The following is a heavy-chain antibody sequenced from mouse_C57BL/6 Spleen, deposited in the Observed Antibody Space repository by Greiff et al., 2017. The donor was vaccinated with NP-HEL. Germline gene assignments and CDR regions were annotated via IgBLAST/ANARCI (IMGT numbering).Heavy chain of an antibody. D-gene: IGHD1-1*01. J-gene: IGHJ3*01. CDR1: GYTFTSYD. CDR3: ARRRDYYGSSSWFAY. Sequence: QVQLKQSGPELVKPGASVKLSCKASGYTFTSYDINWVKQRPGQGLEWIGWIYPRDGSTKYNEKFKGKATLTVDTSSSTAYMELHSLTSEDSAVYFCARRRDYYGSSSWFAYWGQGTLVTVSA. V-gene: IGHV1-85*01. CDR2: IYPRDGST.